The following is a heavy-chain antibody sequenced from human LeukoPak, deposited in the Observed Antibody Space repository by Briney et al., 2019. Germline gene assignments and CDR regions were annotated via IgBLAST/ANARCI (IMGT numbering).Heavy chain of an antibody. D-gene: IGHD6-6*01. CDR1: GFTFSRNC. V-gene: IGHV3-21*01. CDR3: ARAHQNIAGRLPWFDS. J-gene: IGHJ5*01. Sequence: GGSLRLSCAASGFTFSRNCMTWVRQAPGKGLEWVSSISGSSSYIDYANSVKGRFTISRDNARNSLHLEMTSLRGEDTAVYYCARAHQNIAGRLPWFDSWGQGTLVTVSS. CDR2: ISGSSSYI.